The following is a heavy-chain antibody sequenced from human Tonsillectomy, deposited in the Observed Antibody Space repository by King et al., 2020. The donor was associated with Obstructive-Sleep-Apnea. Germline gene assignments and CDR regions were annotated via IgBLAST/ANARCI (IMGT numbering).Heavy chain of an antibody. V-gene: IGHV4-59*08. CDR3: ARSLAAAGVFDY. J-gene: IGHJ4*02. CDR2: VFHTGSA. D-gene: IGHD6-13*01. CDR1: GSSINNYL. Sequence: VQLQESGPGQVEPSETLSLTCTVSGSSINNYLWSWIRQSPGKGLDWIGYVFHTGSAHYSPSLKSRVTMSIDTSKKEFSLKMASVTAADTAVYYCARSLAAAGVFDYWGQGILVTVSS.